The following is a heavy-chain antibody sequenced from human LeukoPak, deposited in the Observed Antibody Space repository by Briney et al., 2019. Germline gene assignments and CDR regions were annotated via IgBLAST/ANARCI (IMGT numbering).Heavy chain of an antibody. V-gene: IGHV1-69*04. CDR1: GGTFSSYA. CDR2: IIPIFGIA. D-gene: IGHD3-22*01. J-gene: IGHJ3*02. CDR3: ARQPHMIVVPGGNKGAFDI. Sequence: SVKVSCKASGGTFSSYAISWVRQAPGQGLEWMGRIIPIFGIANYAQKFQGRVTITADKSTSTAYMELSSLRSEDTAVYYCARQPHMIVVPGGNKGAFDIWGQGTMVTVSS.